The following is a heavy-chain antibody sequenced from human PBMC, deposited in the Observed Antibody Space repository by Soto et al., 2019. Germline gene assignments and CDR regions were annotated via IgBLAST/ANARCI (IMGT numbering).Heavy chain of an antibody. D-gene: IGHD3-3*01. CDR1: GGSISSSSYY. V-gene: IGHV4-39*01. J-gene: IGHJ4*02. CDR3: ARQSYDFWSGYFDFVEY. CDR2: IYYSGST. Sequence: SETLSLTCTVSGGSISSSSYYWGWIRQPPGKGLEWIGSIYYSGSTYYNPSLKSRVTISVDTSKNQFSLKLSSVTAADTAVYYCARQSYDFWSGYFDFVEYWGQGTLVTVSS.